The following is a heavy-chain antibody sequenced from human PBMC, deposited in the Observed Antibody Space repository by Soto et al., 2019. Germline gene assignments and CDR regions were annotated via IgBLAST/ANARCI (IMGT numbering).Heavy chain of an antibody. J-gene: IGHJ4*02. CDR2: IYRTGST. V-gene: IGHV4-4*02. D-gene: IGHD1-7*01. CDR1: GGSFTSNNW. CDR3: ASRDPGTSVDY. Sequence: SETLSLTCAVSGGSFTSNNWWTWVRQPPGQGLEWIGEIYRTGSTNYNPSLKSRVTISLDKSENQFSLKVTSLTAADTAVYYCASRDPGTSVDYWGQGTLVTSPQ.